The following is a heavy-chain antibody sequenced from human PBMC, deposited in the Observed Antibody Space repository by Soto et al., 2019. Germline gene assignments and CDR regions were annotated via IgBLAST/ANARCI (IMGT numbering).Heavy chain of an antibody. J-gene: IGHJ4*02. CDR2: IKSKTDGGTT. CDR1: GFTFSNAW. Sequence: GGSLRLSCAASGFTFSNAWMSWVRQAPGKGLEWVGRIKSKTDGGTTDYAAPVKGRFTISRDDSKNTLYLQINSLKTEDTAVYYCTTAATYDSSGYYPLFDYWGQGNLVTVSS. V-gene: IGHV3-15*01. CDR3: TTAATYDSSGYYPLFDY. D-gene: IGHD3-22*01.